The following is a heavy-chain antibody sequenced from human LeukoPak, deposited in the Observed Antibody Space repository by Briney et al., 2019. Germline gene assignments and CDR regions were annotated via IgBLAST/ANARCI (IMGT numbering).Heavy chain of an antibody. V-gene: IGHV3-23*01. CDR1: GFTFSSYA. D-gene: IGHD4-17*01. CDR3: ASLTTVTSNWFDP. Sequence: GASLRLSCAASGFTFSSYAMSWVRQAPGKGLEWVSAISGSGGSTYYADSVKGRFTSSRDNSKNTLYLQMNSLRAEDTAVYYCASLTTVTSNWFDPWGQGTLVTVSS. CDR2: ISGSGGST. J-gene: IGHJ5*02.